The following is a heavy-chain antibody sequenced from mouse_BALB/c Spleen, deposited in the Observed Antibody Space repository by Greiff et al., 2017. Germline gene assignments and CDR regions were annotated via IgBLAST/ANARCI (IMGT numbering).Heavy chain of an antibody. D-gene: IGHD2-1*01. CDR2: IDPYNGGT. Sequence: EVKLQESGPELEKPGASVKISCKASGYSFTGYNMNWVKQSNGKSLEWIGNIDPYNGGTSYNQKFKGKATLTVDKSSSTAFMHLNSLTSEDSAVYYCARGGGNHGYYAMDYWGQGTSVTVSS. J-gene: IGHJ4*01. V-gene: IGHV1S135*01. CDR1: GYSFTGYN. CDR3: ARGGGNHGYYAMDY.